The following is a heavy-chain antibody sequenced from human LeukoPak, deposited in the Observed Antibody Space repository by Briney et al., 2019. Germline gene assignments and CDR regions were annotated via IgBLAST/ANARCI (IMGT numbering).Heavy chain of an antibody. V-gene: IGHV3-30*18. J-gene: IGHJ4*02. CDR3: AKDGRDGYNYPSHYFDY. CDR2: ISYDGSNK. CDR1: GFTFSSYT. Sequence: GRSLRLSCAASGFTFSSYTMHWVRQAPGKGLEWVALISYDGSNKYYADSVKGRFTISRDNSKNTVYLQMNSLRAEDTAVYYCAKDGRDGYNYPSHYFDYWGQGTLVTDSS. D-gene: IGHD5-24*01.